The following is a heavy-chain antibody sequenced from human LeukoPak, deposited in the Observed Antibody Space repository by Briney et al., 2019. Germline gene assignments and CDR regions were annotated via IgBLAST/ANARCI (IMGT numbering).Heavy chain of an antibody. D-gene: IGHD3-10*01. CDR3: TRGWIGELSDI. CDR2: INWSGDDS. CDR1: GFTFDDYG. V-gene: IGHV3-20*04. Sequence: PGGSLRLSCVASGFTFDDYGMSWVRQAPGKGLEWVSGINWSGDDSAHADSVEGRFTTSRDNAKKSLYLQMNSLRAEDTAFYYCTRGWIGELSDIWGQGTLVTVSS. J-gene: IGHJ3*02.